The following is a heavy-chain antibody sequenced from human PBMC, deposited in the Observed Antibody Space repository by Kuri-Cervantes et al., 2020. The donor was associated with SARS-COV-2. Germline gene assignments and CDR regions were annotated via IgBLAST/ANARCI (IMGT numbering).Heavy chain of an antibody. V-gene: IGHV3-21*01. CDR3: ARDEDYAFDY. CDR2: ISSSSSYI. D-gene: IGHD4-17*01. Sequence: LSLTCAASGFTFSSYSMNWVRQAPGKGLEWVSSISSSSSYIYYADSVKGRFTISRDYAKNSVYLQMKSLRAEDTAVYYCARDEDYAFDYWGQGTLVTVSS. CDR1: GFTFSSYS. J-gene: IGHJ4*02.